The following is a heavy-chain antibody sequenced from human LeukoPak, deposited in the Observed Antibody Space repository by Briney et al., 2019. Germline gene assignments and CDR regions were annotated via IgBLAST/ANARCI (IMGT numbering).Heavy chain of an antibody. CDR2: IYSGGST. V-gene: IGHV3-66*01. Sequence: GGSLRLSCAASGFTVSSNYMSWVRQAPGKGLEWVSVIYSGGSTYYADSVKGRFTISRDNSKNTLYLQMNSLGAEDTAVYYCAKEPNPEYYDFWSGYKGNPYYFDYWGQGTLVTVSS. J-gene: IGHJ4*02. D-gene: IGHD3-3*01. CDR1: GFTVSSNY. CDR3: AKEPNPEYYDFWSGYKGNPYYFDY.